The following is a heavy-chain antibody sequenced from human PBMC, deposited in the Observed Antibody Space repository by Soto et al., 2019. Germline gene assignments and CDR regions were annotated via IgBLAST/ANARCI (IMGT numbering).Heavy chain of an antibody. V-gene: IGHV4-34*09. CDR3: ARASSYYDILTGYFSWFDP. Sequence: SETLSLTCAVYGGSFSGYYWSWIRQPPGKGLEWIGEINHSGGTNYNPSLKSRVTISVDTSKNQFSLKLSSVTAADTAVYYCARASSYYDILTGYFSWFDPWGQGTLVTVSS. CDR2: INHSGGT. D-gene: IGHD3-9*01. J-gene: IGHJ5*02. CDR1: GGSFSGYY.